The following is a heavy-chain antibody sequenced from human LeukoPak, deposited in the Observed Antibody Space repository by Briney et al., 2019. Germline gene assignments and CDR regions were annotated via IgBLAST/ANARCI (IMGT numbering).Heavy chain of an antibody. CDR3: ANWYYYENGAYWC. CDR2: ISSSGSTI. Sequence: GGSLRLSCAASGFTFSTYTMNWVRQAPGKGLEWVSYISSSGSTIYYADSVKGRFTISRDNAKNSLYLQMNSLRAEDTAVYYCANWYYYENGAYWCWGQGTLVTVSS. CDR1: GFTFSTYT. V-gene: IGHV3-48*04. J-gene: IGHJ4*02. D-gene: IGHD3-22*01.